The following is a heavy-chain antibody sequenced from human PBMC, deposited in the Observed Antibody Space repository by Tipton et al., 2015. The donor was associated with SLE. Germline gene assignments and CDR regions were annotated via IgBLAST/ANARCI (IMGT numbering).Heavy chain of an antibody. Sequence: TLSLTCTVPGGSISSYYWSWIRQPPGKGLEWIGYIYYSGSTYYNPSLKSRVTISVDTSKNQFSLKLSSVTAADTAVYYCAKVVAAAGGSYYYGLDVWGQGTTVTVSS. CDR2: IYYSGST. V-gene: IGHV4-59*12. CDR1: GGSISSYY. CDR3: AKVVAAAGGSYYYGLDV. D-gene: IGHD6-13*01. J-gene: IGHJ6*02.